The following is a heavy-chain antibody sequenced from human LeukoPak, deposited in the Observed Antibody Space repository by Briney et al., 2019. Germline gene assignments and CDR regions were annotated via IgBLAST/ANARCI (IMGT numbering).Heavy chain of an antibody. V-gene: IGHV1-3*02. CDR2: TNADNGNT. D-gene: IGHD6-19*01. Sequence: ASVKVSCKASGYTFSKYSIHWMRQAPGQRLEWMGWTNADNGNTRYSQEFQGRVTISRDTSASTGYMELSSLRSDDMAVYYCARGISGSGWILDSWGQGTLVTVSS. CDR1: GYTFSKYS. CDR3: ARGISGSGWILDS. J-gene: IGHJ4*02.